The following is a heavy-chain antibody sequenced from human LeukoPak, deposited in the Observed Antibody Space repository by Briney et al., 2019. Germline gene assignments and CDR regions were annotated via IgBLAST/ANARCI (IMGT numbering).Heavy chain of an antibody. CDR1: GVSISSSNSY. CDR3: TRGGTDALSY. Sequence: PSETLSLTCTVSGVSISSSNSYWGWIRQPPGKGLEWIGEVYHTGDTNYNPSLKSRITISVDKSNNQFSLKLTSVTAADTAVYYCTRGGTDALSYWGQGTLVTVS. CDR2: VYHTGDT. J-gene: IGHJ4*02. V-gene: IGHV4-39*07. D-gene: IGHD3-16*01.